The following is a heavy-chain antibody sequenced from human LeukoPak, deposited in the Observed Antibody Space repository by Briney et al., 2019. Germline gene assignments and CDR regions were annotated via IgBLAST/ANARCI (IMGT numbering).Heavy chain of an antibody. CDR2: IIPILGIA. Sequence: SVKVSCKASGGTFSSYAISWVRQAPGQGLEWMGRIIPILGIANYAQKFQGRVTITADKPTSTAYMELSSLRSEDTAVYYCARLPDVLRYLGGFAADIWGQGTMVTVSS. D-gene: IGHD3-9*01. CDR3: ARLPDVLRYLGGFAADI. V-gene: IGHV1-69*04. J-gene: IGHJ3*02. CDR1: GGTFSSYA.